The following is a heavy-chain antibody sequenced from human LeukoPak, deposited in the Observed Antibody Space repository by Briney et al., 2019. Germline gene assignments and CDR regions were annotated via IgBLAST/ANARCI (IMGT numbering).Heavy chain of an antibody. Sequence: GGSLRLSCAASGFXFSSYWMSWVRQAPGKGLEWVANIKQDGSEKYYVDSVKGRFTISRDNAKNSLYLQMNSLRAEDTAVYYCARDVYFDYWGQGTMVTVSS. CDR1: GFXFSSYW. J-gene: IGHJ4*02. CDR2: IKQDGSEK. CDR3: ARDVYFDY. V-gene: IGHV3-7*05.